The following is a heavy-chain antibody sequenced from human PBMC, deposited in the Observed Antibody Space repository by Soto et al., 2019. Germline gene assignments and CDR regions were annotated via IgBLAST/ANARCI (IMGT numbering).Heavy chain of an antibody. V-gene: IGHV4-31*03. CDR2: IYYSGST. CDR1: GGSISSGGYY. J-gene: IGHJ6*02. Sequence: SETLSLTCTVSGGSISSGGYYWSWIRQHPGKGLEWIGYIYYSGSTYYNPSLKSRGTISVDTSKNQFSLKLSSVTAADTAVYYCAGGPGIAAEGYYYYYGMDVWGQGTTVTVSS. D-gene: IGHD6-13*01. CDR3: AGGPGIAAEGYYYYYGMDV.